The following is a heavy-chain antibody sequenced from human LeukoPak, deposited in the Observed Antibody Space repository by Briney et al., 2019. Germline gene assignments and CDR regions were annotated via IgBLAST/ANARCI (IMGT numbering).Heavy chain of an antibody. CDR2: IKSDGRT. J-gene: IGHJ4*02. V-gene: IGHV3-74*01. CDR3: ARDPDLSGYSFFQC. CDR1: GFTFSNYW. Sequence: PGGSLRLSCAAAGFTFSNYWRHWVRQAPGKGLVWVSRIKSDGRTNYADSVKGRCTISRDNAKNTLSLQMNSLRAEDTAVYYCARDPDLSGYSFFQCWGKGTLVTVSS. D-gene: IGHD3-22*01.